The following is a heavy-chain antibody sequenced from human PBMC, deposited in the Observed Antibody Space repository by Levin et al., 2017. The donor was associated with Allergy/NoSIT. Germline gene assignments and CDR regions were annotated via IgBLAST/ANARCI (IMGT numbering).Heavy chain of an antibody. CDR3: GSMVDTTMGSP. CDR2: IDPSDSYT. Sequence: GESLKISCKVSGYSSTSYWISWVRQMPGKGLEWMGRIDPSDSYTNYSPSFQGHVPISADKSTSTAYLQWSSLKASDTAMYYCGSMVDTTMGSPWGQGTLVTVSS. CDR1: GYSSTSYW. D-gene: IGHD5-18*01. V-gene: IGHV5-10-1*01. J-gene: IGHJ5*02.